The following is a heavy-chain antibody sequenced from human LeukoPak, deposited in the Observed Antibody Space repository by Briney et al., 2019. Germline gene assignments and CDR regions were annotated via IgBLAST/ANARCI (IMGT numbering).Heavy chain of an antibody. D-gene: IGHD3-10*01. Sequence: ASVKVSCKASGYTFTGYYMHWVRQAPGQGLEGMGWISPTSGGTNYAQKFQGRVTMTRDTSISTAYMELRRLRSDDTAVYYCAREAYASGSFRTDYYYMDVWGKGTTVTISS. V-gene: IGHV1-2*02. CDR3: AREAYASGSFRTDYYYMDV. J-gene: IGHJ6*03. CDR2: ISPTSGGT. CDR1: GYTFTGYY.